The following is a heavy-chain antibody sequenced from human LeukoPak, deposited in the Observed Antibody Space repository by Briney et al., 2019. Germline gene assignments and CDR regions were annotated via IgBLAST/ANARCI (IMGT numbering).Heavy chain of an antibody. CDR1: GFTFSNAW. Sequence: GGSLRLSCAVSGFTFSNAWMSWARQAPGKGLEWVGRIKSKTDGGTAEYAAPVKGRFTISRDDSKNTLYLQMNSLKTEDTAVYYCTKPSYSYGYDYWGQGTLVTVSS. V-gene: IGHV3-15*01. CDR3: TKPSYSYGYDY. J-gene: IGHJ4*02. CDR2: IKSKTDGGTA. D-gene: IGHD5-18*01.